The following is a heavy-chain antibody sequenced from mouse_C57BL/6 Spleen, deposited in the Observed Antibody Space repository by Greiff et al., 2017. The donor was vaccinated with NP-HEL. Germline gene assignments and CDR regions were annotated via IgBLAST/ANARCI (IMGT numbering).Heavy chain of an antibody. Sequence: QLQESGPELVKPGASVKISCKASGYSFTGYYMNWVKQSPEKSLEWIGEINPSTGGTTYNQKFKAKATLTVDKSSSTAYMQLKSLTSEDSAVYYCAYYYGSSPWYFDVWGTGTTVTVSS. CDR1: GYSFTGYY. V-gene: IGHV1-42*01. D-gene: IGHD1-1*01. CDR3: AYYYGSSPWYFDV. J-gene: IGHJ1*03. CDR2: INPSTGGT.